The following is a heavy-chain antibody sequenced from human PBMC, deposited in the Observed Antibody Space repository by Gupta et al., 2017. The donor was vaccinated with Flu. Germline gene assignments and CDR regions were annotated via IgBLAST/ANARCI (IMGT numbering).Heavy chain of an antibody. J-gene: IGHJ6*02. CDR2: ISYDGSNK. D-gene: IGHD5-24*01. CDR1: DLRFSNYG. V-gene: IGHV3-30*18. CDR3: AKDWKWNYNNYGMNV. Sequence: QEQVVESGVGVVQPGRSLRLSCAATDLRFSNYGMHWVRQAPGKGLEWVAVISYDGSNKYYADSVKGRFTISRDNSKNTLYLQMNSLRTEDTAVYHCAKDWKWNYNNYGMNVWGQGTTVTVSS.